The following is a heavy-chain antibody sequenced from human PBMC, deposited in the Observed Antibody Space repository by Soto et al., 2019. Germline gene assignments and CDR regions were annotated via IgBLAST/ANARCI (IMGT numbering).Heavy chain of an antibody. V-gene: IGHV1-46*01. D-gene: IGHD6-19*01. Sequence: ASVKVSCKASGYTFTSYYMHWVRQAPGQGLEWMGIINPSGGSTSYAQKFQGRVTMTRDTSTSTVYMELSSLRSEDTAVYYCARDTPNTSSGFYYGMDVWGQGATVTVSS. CDR2: INPSGGST. J-gene: IGHJ6*02. CDR1: GYTFTSYY. CDR3: ARDTPNTSSGFYYGMDV.